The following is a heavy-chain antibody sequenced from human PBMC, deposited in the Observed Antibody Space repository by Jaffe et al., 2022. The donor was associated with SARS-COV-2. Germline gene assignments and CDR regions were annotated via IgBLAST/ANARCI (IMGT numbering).Heavy chain of an antibody. V-gene: IGHV1-2*04. CDR1: GYTFTGHY. CDR2: INPNTGST. Sequence: QVRLVQSGAEVENPGASVQVSCRTSGYTFTGHYIHWVRQAPGQGLEWMGWINPNTGSTDVAQKFQGWVTLTRDTSTRTAYMELRRLKSDDTAVYYCARGPVFVAPYYYFGMDAWGQGTTVTVSS. CDR3: ARGPVFVAPYYYFGMDA. J-gene: IGHJ6*02. D-gene: IGHD3-10*02.